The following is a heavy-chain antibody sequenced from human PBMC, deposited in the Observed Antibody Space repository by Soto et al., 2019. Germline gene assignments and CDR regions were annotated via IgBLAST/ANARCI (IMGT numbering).Heavy chain of an antibody. CDR3: AKGGAIVAAGTRVYLYNAMDV. CDR2: INPNSGDT. Sequence: QVQLVQSGTEVKRPGDSVKVSCKASGYTFTGYYVHWVRQAPGQGLERMGWINPNSGDTYLAQRFQGRDTMNRDTSIGTAYMELRGLTSDDTAEYYCAKGGAIVAAGTRVYLYNAMDVWGQGTTVTVSS. CDR1: GYTFTGYY. V-gene: IGHV1-2*02. D-gene: IGHD1-26*01. J-gene: IGHJ6*02.